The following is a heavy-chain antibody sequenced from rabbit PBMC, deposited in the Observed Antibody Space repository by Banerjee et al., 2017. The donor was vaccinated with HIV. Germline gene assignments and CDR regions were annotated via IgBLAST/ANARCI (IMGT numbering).Heavy chain of an antibody. CDR1: GFSFSGSYW. CDR2: IYVGSSGIT. J-gene: IGHJ4*01. V-gene: IGHV1S45*01. Sequence: QEQLVESGGGLVKPEGFLTVTCTASGFSFSGSYWICWVRQAPGKGLEWIACIYVGSSGITAYASWAKGRFTISKTSSTTVTLQMTSLTAADTASYFCARDLAGVVGWNFNWWGQGTLVTVS. CDR3: ARDLAGVVGWNFNW. D-gene: IGHD4-1*01.